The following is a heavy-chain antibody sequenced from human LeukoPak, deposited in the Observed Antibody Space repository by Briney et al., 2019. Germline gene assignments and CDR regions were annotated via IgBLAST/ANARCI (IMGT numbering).Heavy chain of an antibody. D-gene: IGHD3-3*01. CDR3: ARPNYDFWSGPSTYYFAY. CDR2: ISAYNGNT. V-gene: IGHV1-18*01. J-gene: IGHJ4*02. Sequence: ASVKVSCKASGYTFTSYGISWVRQAPGQGLEWMGWISAYNGNTNYAQKLQGRVTMTTDTSTSTAYMELRSLRSDDTAVYYCARPNYDFWSGPSTYYFAYWGQGTLVTVSS. CDR1: GYTFTSYG.